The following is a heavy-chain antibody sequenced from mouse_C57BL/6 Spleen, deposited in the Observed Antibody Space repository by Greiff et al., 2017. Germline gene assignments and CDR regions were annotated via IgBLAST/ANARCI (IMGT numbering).Heavy chain of an antibody. Sequence: QVQLQQSGPELVQPGASVKISCKASGYAFSSSWMNWVKQRPGKGLEWIGRIYPGDGDTNYNGKFKGKATLTADKSSSTAYMQLSSLTSEDSAVYVCAVSGYYDPDFDVWGTGTTVTVSS. D-gene: IGHD2-3*01. CDR3: AVSGYYDPDFDV. J-gene: IGHJ1*03. V-gene: IGHV1-82*01. CDR2: IYPGDGDT. CDR1: GYAFSSSW.